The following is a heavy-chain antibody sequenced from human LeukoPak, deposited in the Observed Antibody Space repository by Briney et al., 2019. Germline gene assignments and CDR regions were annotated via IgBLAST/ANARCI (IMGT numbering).Heavy chain of an antibody. J-gene: IGHJ5*02. D-gene: IGHD2-15*01. CDR3: ARGGLVGSDRGWFGP. CDR2: TYHRSKWYI. V-gene: IGHV6-1*01. CDR1: GDSVSSYSAG. Sequence: SQTLSLTCAISGDSVSSYSAGWSWIRQSPSRGLEWLGRTYHRSKWYIDYAESVKSRISINPDTSKNQFSLQLNSVTPEDTAVYYCARGGLVGSDRGWFGPWGQGTLVTVSS.